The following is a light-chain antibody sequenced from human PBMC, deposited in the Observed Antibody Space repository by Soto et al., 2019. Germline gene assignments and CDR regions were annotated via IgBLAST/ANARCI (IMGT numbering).Light chain of an antibody. Sequence: EIVMTQSPATLSVSPGERATLSCRASQSVSSNLAWYQQKPGQAPRLLIYGASTRATGIPARFSGSGSGTEFTLTISSLPSEDFAVYYCQQDNNWPPSTFGQGTKLEIK. J-gene: IGKJ2*01. CDR1: QSVSSN. CDR2: GAS. CDR3: QQDNNWPPST. V-gene: IGKV3-15*01.